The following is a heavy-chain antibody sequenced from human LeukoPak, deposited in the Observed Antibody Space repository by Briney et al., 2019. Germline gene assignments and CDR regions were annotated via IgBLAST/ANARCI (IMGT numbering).Heavy chain of an antibody. CDR1: GFTFSSYA. CDR3: AKVDPPIRDFWSGYDAFDI. Sequence: AGGSLRLSCAASGFTFSSYAMHWVRQAPGKGLEWVAIISFDANIKYYADSVKGRFTISRDSSKNQLYLQMNSLKTDDTAVYYCAKVDPPIRDFWSGYDAFDIWGQGTMVTVSS. J-gene: IGHJ3*02. CDR2: ISFDANIK. D-gene: IGHD3-3*01. V-gene: IGHV3-30*01.